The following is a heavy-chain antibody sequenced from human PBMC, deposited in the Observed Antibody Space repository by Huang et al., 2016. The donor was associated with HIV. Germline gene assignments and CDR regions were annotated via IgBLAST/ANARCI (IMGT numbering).Heavy chain of an antibody. CDR2: IIPSFKTN. CDR1: GGTFSTFG. V-gene: IGHV1-69*01. CDR3: ARPSDAAMIRDYYYPMDV. D-gene: IGHD5-18*01. J-gene: IGHJ6*02. Sequence: QVQLVQSEAEVKKPGSSVKVSCKASGGTFSTFGLSWVRQASGRGLEWMAGIIPSFKTNYSAQKFQGRVTRTADEATNTASMELNSLTFEDTAVYYCARPSDAAMIRDYYYPMDVWGQGTTVTVS.